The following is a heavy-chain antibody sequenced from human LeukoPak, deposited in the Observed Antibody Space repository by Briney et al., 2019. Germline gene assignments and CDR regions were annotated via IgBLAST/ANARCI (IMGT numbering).Heavy chain of an antibody. CDR2: ISSNGATT. J-gene: IGHJ4*02. V-gene: IGHV3-64*05. D-gene: IGHD3-16*01. CDR1: GFTFSSYA. CDR3: VKIVMAGGYFDY. Sequence: PGGSLRLSCSASGFTFSSYAMHWVRQAPGKGLEYVSAISSNGATTYYADSVKGRFTISRDNSKNTLYFQMSSLRPEDTAVYYCVKIVMAGGYFDYWGRGTLVTVSS.